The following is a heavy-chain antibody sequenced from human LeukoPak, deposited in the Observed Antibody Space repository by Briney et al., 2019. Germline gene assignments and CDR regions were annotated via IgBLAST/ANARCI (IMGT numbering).Heavy chain of an antibody. D-gene: IGHD3-16*01. CDR3: ARWTWGNFDY. CDR2: IYYSGGT. V-gene: IGHV4-59*01. CDR1: GGSISSYY. Sequence: SETLSLTCTVSGGSISSYYWSWIRHPPWKGLEWIGYIYYSGGTNYNPSLKSRVTISVDTSKNQFSLKLSSVTAADTAVYYCARWTWGNFDYWGQGTLVTVSS. J-gene: IGHJ4*02.